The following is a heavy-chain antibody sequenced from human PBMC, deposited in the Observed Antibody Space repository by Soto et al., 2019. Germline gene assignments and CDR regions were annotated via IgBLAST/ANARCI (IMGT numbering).Heavy chain of an antibody. CDR3: AKVRNRAGRLVRGVIPFGY. V-gene: IGHV3-23*01. J-gene: IGHJ4*02. CDR2: ISGSGGST. D-gene: IGHD3-10*01. CDR1: GFTFSSYA. Sequence: GGSLRLSCAASGFTFSSYAMSWVRQAPGKGLEWVSAISGSGGSTYYADSVKGRFTISRDNSKNTLYLQMNSLRAEDTDVYYCAKVRNRAGRLVRGVIPFGYWGQGTLVTVCS.